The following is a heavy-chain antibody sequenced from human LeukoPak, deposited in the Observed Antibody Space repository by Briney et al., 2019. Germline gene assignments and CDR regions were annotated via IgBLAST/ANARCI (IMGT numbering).Heavy chain of an antibody. V-gene: IGHV3-23*01. D-gene: IGHD2-15*01. CDR3: AKDHALGKVAAKVDYFDY. CDR2: ISGSGGST. CDR1: GFTFSSYA. Sequence: GGSLRLSCAASGFTFSSYAMSWVRQAPGKGLEWVSAISGSGGSTYYADSVKGRFTISRDNSKNTLYLQMNSLRAEDTAVYYCAKDHALGKVAAKVDYFDYWGQGTLVTVSS. J-gene: IGHJ4*02.